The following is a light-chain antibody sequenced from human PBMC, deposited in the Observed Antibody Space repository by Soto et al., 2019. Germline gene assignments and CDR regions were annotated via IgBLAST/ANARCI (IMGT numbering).Light chain of an antibody. J-gene: IGKJ5*01. CDR2: DAS. CDR3: QQRSNWPPFT. Sequence: EIVLTQSPATLSLSPGERATLSCSASQSVSNYLALYQQKPGQAPRLLIYDASNRATDIPARFSGSGSGTDFTLTISSLEPEDFAVYYCQQRSNWPPFTFGQGTRLEIK. CDR1: QSVSNY. V-gene: IGKV3-11*01.